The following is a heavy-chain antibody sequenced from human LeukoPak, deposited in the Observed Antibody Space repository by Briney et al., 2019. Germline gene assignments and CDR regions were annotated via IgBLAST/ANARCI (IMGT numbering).Heavy chain of an antibody. D-gene: IGHD5-18*01. J-gene: IGHJ6*02. V-gene: IGHV3-74*01. CDR2: INSDGSIT. CDR3: ARDAVDTANAV. Sequence: GGSLRLSCTASGFTFTTYWMHWVRQAPGKGLVWVSHINSDGSITSYADSVKGRFTISRDNAKNTLYLQMNSLRAEDTAVYYCARDAVDTANAVWGQGTTVTVSS. CDR1: GFTFTTYW.